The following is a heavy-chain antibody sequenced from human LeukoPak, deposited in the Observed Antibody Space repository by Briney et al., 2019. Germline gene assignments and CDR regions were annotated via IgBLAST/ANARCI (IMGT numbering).Heavy chain of an antibody. CDR2: INTNSGGT. V-gene: IGHV1-2*04. CDR3: ARDPSNTSGFRIYFDY. D-gene: IGHD3-22*01. CDR1: GYTFTGYY. Sequence: ASVKVSCKASGYTFTGYYMHWVRQAPGQGLEWMGWINTNSGGTNYAQKFQGWVTMTRDTSISTAYMELSRLRSDDTAVYFCARDPSNTSGFRIYFDYWGQGTLVTVSS. J-gene: IGHJ4*02.